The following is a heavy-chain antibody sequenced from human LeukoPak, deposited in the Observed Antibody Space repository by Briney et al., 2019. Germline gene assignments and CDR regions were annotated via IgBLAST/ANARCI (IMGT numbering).Heavy chain of an antibody. J-gene: IGHJ5*02. V-gene: IGHV1-18*01. CDR3: ASSIAAAGAFDP. CDR1: GYTFTSYG. D-gene: IGHD6-13*01. CDR2: ISAYNGNT. Sequence: ASVKVSCKASGYTFTSYGISWVRQAPGQVLEWMGWISAYNGNTNYAQKPQGRVTMTTDTSTSTAYMELRSLRSDDTAVYYCASSIAAAGAFDPWGQGTLVTVSS.